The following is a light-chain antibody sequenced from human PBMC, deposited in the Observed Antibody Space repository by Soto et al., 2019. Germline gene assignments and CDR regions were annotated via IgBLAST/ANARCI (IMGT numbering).Light chain of an antibody. Sequence: IVMTQSPATLSVSPGERATLSCRASQSVGGDLAWYQRKPGQAPRLLIYGASSRAPGIPARFSGSGSGTEFTLTINSLQSEDIAVYYCQQYENWPQLTFGGGTKVDIK. V-gene: IGKV3-15*01. J-gene: IGKJ4*01. CDR3: QQYENWPQLT. CDR1: QSVGGD. CDR2: GAS.